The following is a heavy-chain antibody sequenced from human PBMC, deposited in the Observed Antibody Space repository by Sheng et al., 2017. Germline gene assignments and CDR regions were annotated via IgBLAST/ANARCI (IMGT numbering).Heavy chain of an antibody. J-gene: IGHJ2*01. Sequence: QVVLQESGPGLVKPSETLSLTCVVSADSIISEHYWAWVRQPPGKGLEWIASVRHSGHSNYNPSLRSRVTISVDTSKNQFSLKMTSFTAADTALYFCARDINLHWGXPPWYFDLWGRGTLVHRLL. CDR3: ARDINLHWGXPPWYFDL. D-gene: IGHD3-16*01. V-gene: IGHV4-38-2*02. CDR2: VRHSGHS. CDR1: ADSIISEHY.